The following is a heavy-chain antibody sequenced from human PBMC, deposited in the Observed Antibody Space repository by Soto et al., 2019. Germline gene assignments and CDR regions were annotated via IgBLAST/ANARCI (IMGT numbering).Heavy chain of an antibody. J-gene: IGHJ6*02. Sequence: QVQLVQSGAEVKKPGSSVKVSCKASGGTFSSYAISWVRQAPGQGLEWMGGIIPIFGTANYAQKFQGRVTITADESTSTAYMELSSLRSEDTAVYYCAREGGYYYGSGSYSLYGMDVWGQGTTVTVSS. V-gene: IGHV1-69*01. CDR1: GGTFSSYA. D-gene: IGHD3-10*01. CDR2: IIPIFGTA. CDR3: AREGGYYYGSGSYSLYGMDV.